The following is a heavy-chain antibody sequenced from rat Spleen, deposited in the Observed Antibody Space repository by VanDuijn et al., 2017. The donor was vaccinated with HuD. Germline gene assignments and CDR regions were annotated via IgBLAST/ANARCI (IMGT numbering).Heavy chain of an antibody. CDR3: ARLYNNYA. CDR1: GFSLTKYS. D-gene: IGHD1-10*01. V-gene: IGHV2S18*01. CDR2: MWYDGDA. J-gene: IGHJ2*01. Sequence: QVQVKESGPGLVQPSETLSLTCTVSGFSLTKYSVSWVRQPSGKGPEWMGRMWYDGDAAYNSAIKSRLSISRDTSKSQVFLKMNSLQTEDTAMYFCARLYNNYAWGQGVMVTVSS.